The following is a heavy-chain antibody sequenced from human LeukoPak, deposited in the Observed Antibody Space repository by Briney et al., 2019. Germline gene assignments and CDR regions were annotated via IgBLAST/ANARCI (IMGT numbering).Heavy chain of an antibody. J-gene: IGHJ4*02. Sequence: GRSLRLSCAASGFTFSSYGMHWVRQAPGKGLEWVAVIWYDGSNKYYADSVKGRFTISRDNSKNTLYLQMNSLRAEDTAVYYCAKDRDSDYGDYFGFFDYWGQGTLVTVSS. V-gene: IGHV3-33*06. CDR2: IWYDGSNK. D-gene: IGHD4-17*01. CDR1: GFTFSSYG. CDR3: AKDRDSDYGDYFGFFDY.